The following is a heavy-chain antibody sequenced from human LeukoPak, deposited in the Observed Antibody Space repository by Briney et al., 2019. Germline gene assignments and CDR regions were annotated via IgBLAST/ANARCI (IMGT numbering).Heavy chain of an antibody. Sequence: SETLSLTCSVSGASISSYYWSWIRQPPGWGLEWLGYISYTGSTNYNPSLKSRLTISVDTSKNQLSLNLTTVTAADTAVYYCARHAGTWTFDYWGQGALVTVSS. J-gene: IGHJ4*02. V-gene: IGHV4-59*08. CDR3: ARHAGTWTFDY. D-gene: IGHD1-1*01. CDR2: ISYTGST. CDR1: GASISSYY.